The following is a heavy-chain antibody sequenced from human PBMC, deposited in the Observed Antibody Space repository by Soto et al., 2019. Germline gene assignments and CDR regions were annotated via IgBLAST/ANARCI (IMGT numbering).Heavy chain of an antibody. D-gene: IGHD3-3*01. CDR3: AHNMRYYDFWSGLNWFDP. J-gene: IGHJ5*02. CDR1: GFSHSTSGVG. Sequence: GSGPTLVNPTQTLTLTCTFPGFSHSTSGVGVGWIRQPPGKALEWLALIYWDDDKRYSPSLKSRLTITKDTSKNQVVLTMTNMDPVDTATYYCAHNMRYYDFWSGLNWFDPWGQGTLVTVSS. CDR2: IYWDDDK. V-gene: IGHV2-5*02.